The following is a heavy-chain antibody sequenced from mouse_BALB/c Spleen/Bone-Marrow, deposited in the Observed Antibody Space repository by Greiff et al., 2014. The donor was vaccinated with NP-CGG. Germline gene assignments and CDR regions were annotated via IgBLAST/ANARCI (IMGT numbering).Heavy chain of an antibody. D-gene: IGHD1-1*01. CDR1: GYTFTSYY. CDR3: ARWGTTVVDAMDH. V-gene: IGHV1S56*01. J-gene: IGHJ4*01. CDR2: IYPGNVNA. Sequence: QVQLQQSGPELVKPGASVRISCKASGYTFTSYYIHWVKQRPGQGLEWIGRIYPGNVNAKYNEKFKGKATLTADKSSSTAYMQLSSLTSEDSAVYFCARWGTTVVDAMDHWGQGTSVAVSS.